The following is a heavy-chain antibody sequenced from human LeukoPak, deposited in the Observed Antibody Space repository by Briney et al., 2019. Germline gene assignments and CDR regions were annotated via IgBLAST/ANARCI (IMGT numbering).Heavy chain of an antibody. J-gene: IGHJ4*02. Sequence: AASVKVSCKASGGTFSSYAISWVRQAPGQGLEWMGRIIPILGIANYAQKFQGRVTITADKSTSTAYMELRSLRSDDTAVYYCARVHPGGYFDYWGQGTLVTVSS. V-gene: IGHV1-69*04. CDR2: IIPILGIA. CDR1: GGTFSSYA. D-gene: IGHD3-10*01. CDR3: ARVHPGGYFDY.